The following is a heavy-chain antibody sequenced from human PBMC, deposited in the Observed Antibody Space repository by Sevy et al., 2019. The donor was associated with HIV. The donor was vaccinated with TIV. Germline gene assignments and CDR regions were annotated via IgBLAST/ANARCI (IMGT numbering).Heavy chain of an antibody. CDR1: GGSFSGYY. CDR2: INHSGST. CDR3: ARHCGSTSCSHAFDI. V-gene: IGHV4-34*01. D-gene: IGHD2-2*01. Sequence: SETLSLTCAVYGGSFSGYYWSWIRQPPGKGLEWIGEINHSGSTNYNPSLKSRVTISVDTSKNQFSLKLGSVTAADTAVHYCARHCGSTSCSHAFDIWGQGTMVTVSS. J-gene: IGHJ3*02.